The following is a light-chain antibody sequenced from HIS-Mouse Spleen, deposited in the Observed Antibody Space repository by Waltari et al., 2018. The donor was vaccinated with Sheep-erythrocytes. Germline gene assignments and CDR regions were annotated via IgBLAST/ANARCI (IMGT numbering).Light chain of an antibody. V-gene: IGLV2-14*01. CDR2: AVS. CDR1: SSDVGGYNY. J-gene: IGLJ2*01. CDR3: SSYTSSSTVV. Sequence: QSALTQPASVSGSPGQSITISCTGTSSDVGGYNYVSWYQQHPGKAPKLMIYAVSNRPSGVSNRCSGSKSGNTASLTISGLQAEDEADYYCSSYTSSSTVVFGGGTKLTVL.